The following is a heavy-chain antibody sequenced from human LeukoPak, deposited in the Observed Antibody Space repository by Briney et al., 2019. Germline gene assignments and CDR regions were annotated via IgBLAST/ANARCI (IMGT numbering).Heavy chain of an antibody. V-gene: IGHV3-7*01. CDR1: GFTFSSYW. Sequence: GGSLRLFCAASGFTFSSYWMGWFRQAPGRGLEWVANINEDGSEKNYVDSVKGRFSISRDNAENSLYLQMNSLRVEDTAMYYCARVGAGGGNYFRSYYDRWGQGTLVTVSS. CDR2: INEDGSEK. J-gene: IGHJ4*02. D-gene: IGHD2/OR15-2a*01. CDR3: ARVGAGGGNYFRSYYDR.